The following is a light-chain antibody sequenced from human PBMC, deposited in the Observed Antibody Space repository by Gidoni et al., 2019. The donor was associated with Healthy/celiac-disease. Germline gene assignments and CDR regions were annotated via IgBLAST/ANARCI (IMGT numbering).Light chain of an antibody. CDR3: SSYAGSNNFV. Sequence: QSALTPPPSASGSPGQSVTISCTGTSSDVGGYNYVSWYQQHPGKAPKLMIYEVSKRPSGAPDRFSGSKSGNTASMTGSGLQAEDEADYYCSSYAGSNNFVFGTGTKVTVL. J-gene: IGLJ1*01. CDR2: EVS. CDR1: SSDVGGYNY. V-gene: IGLV2-8*01.